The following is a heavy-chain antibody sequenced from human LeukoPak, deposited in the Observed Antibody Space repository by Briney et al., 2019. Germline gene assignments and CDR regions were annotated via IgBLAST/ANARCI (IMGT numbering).Heavy chain of an antibody. V-gene: IGHV1-2*02. D-gene: IGHD2-15*01. Sequence: ASVKVSCKASGYTFTGYYMHWVRQAPGQGLEWMGWINPNSGGTNYTQKFQGRVTMTRDTSISTAYMELSRLRSDDTAVYYCARGIAVVVAATRGGAWFDPWGQGTLVTVFS. CDR1: GYTFTGYY. J-gene: IGHJ5*02. CDR3: ARGIAVVVAATRGGAWFDP. CDR2: INPNSGGT.